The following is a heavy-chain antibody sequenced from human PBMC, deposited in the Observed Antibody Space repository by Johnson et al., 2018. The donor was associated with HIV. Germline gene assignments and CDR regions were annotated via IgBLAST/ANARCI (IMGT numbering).Heavy chain of an antibody. D-gene: IGHD6-13*01. Sequence: QVQLVESGGGVVQPGRSLRLSCAASGFTFSSYAMHWVRQAPGKGLEWVAVISYDGSNKYYADSVKGRFTISRDNSKNTLYLQMNSLRAEDTAVYYCALLRGAAGDDAFDIWGQGTMVTVYS. J-gene: IGHJ3*02. CDR2: ISYDGSNK. CDR3: ALLRGAAGDDAFDI. CDR1: GFTFSSYA. V-gene: IGHV3-30*04.